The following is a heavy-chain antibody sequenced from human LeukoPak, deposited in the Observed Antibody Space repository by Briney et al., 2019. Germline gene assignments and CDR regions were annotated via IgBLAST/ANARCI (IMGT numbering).Heavy chain of an antibody. J-gene: IGHJ3*01. CDR2: ISHDGNTK. D-gene: IGHD1-26*01. Sequence: GGSLRLACAASGFIFTTYTMHWVRLAPGKGLEWVAVISHDGNTKYYADSVKGRFTISRDNSKHTLYLQMSSLRSEDSAVYFCARVSGCYILAFGFDFWGQGTTVTVSS. CDR1: GFIFTTYT. CDR3: ARVSGCYILAFGFDF. V-gene: IGHV3-30-3*01.